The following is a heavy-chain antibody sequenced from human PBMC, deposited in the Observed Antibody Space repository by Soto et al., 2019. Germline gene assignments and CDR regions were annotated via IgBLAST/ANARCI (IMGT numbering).Heavy chain of an antibody. CDR3: ARDPSEGRVGNWFES. CDR1: GFTFSRYG. J-gene: IGHJ5*01. Sequence: GGSLRLSCAASGFTFSRYGMNWLRQAPGKGLEWVASISSSTSYVYYADSVKGRFSTSRDNAKNTLYLEMYALRSEDTAVYYCARDPSEGRVGNWFESWGQGTLVTV. V-gene: IGHV3-21*06. CDR2: ISSSTSYV. D-gene: IGHD2-2*01.